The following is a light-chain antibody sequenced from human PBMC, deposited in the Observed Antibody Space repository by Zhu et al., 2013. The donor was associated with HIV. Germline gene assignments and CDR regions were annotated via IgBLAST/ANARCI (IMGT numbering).Light chain of an antibody. Sequence: EIVLTQSPGTLSLSPGERATLSCRASQSITSNYLAWYQQNPGQAPRLLIYDASSRATGIPDRFSGSGSGTDFTLTISRLEPEDFAVYYCQQYGSSPRTFGQGTKLEIK. CDR1: QSITSNY. CDR2: DAS. CDR3: QQYGSSPRT. J-gene: IGKJ2*01. V-gene: IGKV3-20*01.